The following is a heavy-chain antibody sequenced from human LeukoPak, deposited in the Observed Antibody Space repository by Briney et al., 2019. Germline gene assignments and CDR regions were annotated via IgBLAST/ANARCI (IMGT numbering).Heavy chain of an antibody. CDR3: ASNPKRYSSSAGFDY. D-gene: IGHD6-6*01. Sequence: SETLSLTCTVSGGSISSYYWSWIRQPARKRQEWIGRIYTSGSTNYNPSLKSRVTMSVDTSKNQFSLKLSSVTAADTAVYYCASNPKRYSSSAGFDYWGQGTLVTVSS. J-gene: IGHJ4*02. CDR1: GGSISSYY. V-gene: IGHV4-4*07. CDR2: IYTSGST.